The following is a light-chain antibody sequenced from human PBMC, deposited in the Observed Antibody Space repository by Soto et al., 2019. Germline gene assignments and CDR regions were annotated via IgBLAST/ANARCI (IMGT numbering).Light chain of an antibody. CDR1: QSVLYSSNNKNY. J-gene: IGKJ2*01. V-gene: IGKV4-1*01. CDR2: WAS. Sequence: DIVMTQSPDSLAVSLGERATINCKSSQSVLYSSNNKNYLAWYQQKPGQPPKLLIYWASTRESGVPDRFSGSGSGTDFTXTXSSLQXEDVAVYYCQQYYSTPYTFGQGTKLEIK. CDR3: QQYYSTPYT.